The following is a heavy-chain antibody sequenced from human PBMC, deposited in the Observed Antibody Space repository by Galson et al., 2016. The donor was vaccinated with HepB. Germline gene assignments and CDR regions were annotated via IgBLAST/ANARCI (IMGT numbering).Heavy chain of an antibody. CDR3: AKTETPGATVRIGHFDY. D-gene: IGHD1-26*01. CDR2: IIGSASST. Sequence: SLRLSCAASGFTFSSYAMSWVRQAPGKGLEWVSLIIGSASSTYYADSVKGRYTISRDNSKNTLYVQMTSLRPEDTAVYYCAKTETPGATVRIGHFDYWGQGTLVTVSS. CDR1: GFTFSSYA. J-gene: IGHJ4*02. V-gene: IGHV3-23*01.